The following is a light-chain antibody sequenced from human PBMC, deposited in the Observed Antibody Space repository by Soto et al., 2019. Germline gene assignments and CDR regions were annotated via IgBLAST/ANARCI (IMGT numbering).Light chain of an antibody. CDR2: ATS. V-gene: IGKV1-17*01. CDR1: QGIRND. J-gene: IGKJ5*01. Sequence: DMQMTHSQSSLSASLLYGFTMIFRASQGIRNDLGWYQQKPGKAPKRLIYATSNFQSGVPSRFSGSGSGTHFTLTISSLQPEDFATYYCQQLHGYPITFGQGTRLEIK. CDR3: QQLHGYPIT.